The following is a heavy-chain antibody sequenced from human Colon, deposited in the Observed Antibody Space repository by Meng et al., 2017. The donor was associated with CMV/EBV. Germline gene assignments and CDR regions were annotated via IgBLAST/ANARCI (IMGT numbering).Heavy chain of an antibody. CDR2: INSRGDGT. Sequence: GESPKISCAASGFILSSYGMNWVRQAPGKGLEWVSFINSRGDGTHYAESVKGRITIFRDNDKSSLYLQMESLGVEDTGVYYCARDLLGPYSTSFYYYYYGMDVWGQGTTVTVSS. J-gene: IGHJ6*02. CDR1: GFILSSYG. D-gene: IGHD6-6*01. CDR3: ARDLLGPYSTSFYYYYYGMDV. V-gene: IGHV3-21*06.